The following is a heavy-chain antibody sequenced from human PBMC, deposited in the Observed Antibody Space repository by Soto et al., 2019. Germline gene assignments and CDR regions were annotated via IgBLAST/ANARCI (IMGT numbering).Heavy chain of an antibody. CDR2: ISAYNGNT. CDR1: GYTLTSYG. Sequence: QVQLVQSGAEVKKPGASVKVSGKASGYTLTSYGISWVRQAPGQGIEWMGWISAYNGNTNYAQKLQGRVTMTTDTSTSTAYMELRSLRSDDTAVYYCARDYDSSGYYYSCSDYWGQGTLVTVSS. CDR3: ARDYDSSGYYYSCSDY. J-gene: IGHJ4*02. D-gene: IGHD3-22*01. V-gene: IGHV1-18*01.